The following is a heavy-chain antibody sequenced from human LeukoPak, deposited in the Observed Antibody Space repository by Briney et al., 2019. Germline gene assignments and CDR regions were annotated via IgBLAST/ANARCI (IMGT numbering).Heavy chain of an antibody. J-gene: IGHJ3*02. D-gene: IGHD3-22*01. CDR3: ARQYPWPAYDSSGWRLPNDAFDI. CDR2: IYPGDSDT. V-gene: IGHV5-51*01. CDR1: GYSFTSYW. Sequence: GESLKISCKGSGYSFTSYWIGWVRQMPGKGLEWMGIIYPGDSDTRYSPSLQGQVTISADKSISTAYLQWSSLKASDTAMYYCARQYPWPAYDSSGWRLPNDAFDIWGQGTMVTVSS.